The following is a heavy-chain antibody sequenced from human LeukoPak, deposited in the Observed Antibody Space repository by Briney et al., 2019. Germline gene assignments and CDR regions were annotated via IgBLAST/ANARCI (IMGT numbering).Heavy chain of an antibody. J-gene: IGHJ4*02. Sequence: GGSLRLSCTASGFNFNDYYMSWVRQAPGKGLEWISYISDSGRTIYYEDSVKGRFTISKDNAKNSLYLQMSDLRAEDTAVYYCARRAIGAAAVSRDYWGQGTLVTVSS. CDR3: ARRAIGAAAVSRDY. V-gene: IGHV3-11*01. CDR1: GFNFNDYY. CDR2: ISDSGRTI. D-gene: IGHD6-13*01.